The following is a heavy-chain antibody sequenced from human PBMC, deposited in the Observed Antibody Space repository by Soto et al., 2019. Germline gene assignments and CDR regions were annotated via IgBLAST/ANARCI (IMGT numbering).Heavy chain of an antibody. CDR3: AKVPYRGSGMDV. J-gene: IGHJ6*02. Sequence: EEQLLESGGGLVQPGRSLRLSCAASGFTFSSYAMSWVRQAPGKGLEWVSAISGSGGSTYYADSVKGRFTISRDNSKNTLYLQMNSLRAEDTAVYYCAKVPYRGSGMDVWGQGTTVTVSS. V-gene: IGHV3-23*01. CDR2: ISGSGGST. D-gene: IGHD1-26*01. CDR1: GFTFSSYA.